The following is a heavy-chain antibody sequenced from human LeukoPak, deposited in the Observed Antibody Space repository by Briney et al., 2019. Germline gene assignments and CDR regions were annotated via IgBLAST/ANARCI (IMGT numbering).Heavy chain of an antibody. CDR2: IRYDGSNK. CDR3: AKGSKEVLFTRDHYMDV. CDR1: GFTFSIYA. J-gene: IGHJ6*03. D-gene: IGHD3-3*01. Sequence: GGSLRLSCAVSGFTFSIYAMHWVRQAPGKGLEWVAFIRYDGSNKYYADSVKGRFTISRDNSKNTLYLQMNSLRAEDTAVYYCAKGSKEVLFTRDHYMDVWGKGTTVTISS. V-gene: IGHV3-30*02.